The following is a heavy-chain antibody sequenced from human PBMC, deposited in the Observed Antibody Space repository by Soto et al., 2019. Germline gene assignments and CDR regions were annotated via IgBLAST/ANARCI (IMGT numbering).Heavy chain of an antibody. CDR1: GGYLSGYY. J-gene: IGHJ6*02. CDR3: ARTRNLDV. V-gene: IGHV4-34*01. D-gene: IGHD1-1*01. CDR2: INYSGIT. Sequence: QVQLKQWGEGLLKTSETLFLTCAVYGGYLSGYYGNWLRQSQGKGLEWIGEINYSGITNYNPSLKSPVTISIDTSKKQFSLNLSSVTAADTAVYYGARTRNLDVWGQGTTVTGSS.